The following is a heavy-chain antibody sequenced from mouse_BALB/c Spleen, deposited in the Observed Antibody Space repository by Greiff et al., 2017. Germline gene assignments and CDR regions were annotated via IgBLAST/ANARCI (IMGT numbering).Heavy chain of an antibody. CDR3: ARVTYYGSNYYYAMDY. Sequence: EVKLMESGPGLVKPSQSLSLTCSVTGYSITSGYYWNWIRQFPGNKLEWMGYISYDGSNNYNPSLKNRISITRDTSKNQFFLKLNSVTTEDTATYYCARVTYYGSNYYYAMDYWGQGTSVTVSS. J-gene: IGHJ4*01. D-gene: IGHD1-1*01. CDR1: GYSITSGYY. V-gene: IGHV3-6*02. CDR2: ISYDGSN.